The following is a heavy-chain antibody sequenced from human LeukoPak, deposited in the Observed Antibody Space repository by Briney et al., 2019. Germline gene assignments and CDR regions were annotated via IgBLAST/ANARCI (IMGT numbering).Heavy chain of an antibody. CDR1: GYTFTGYY. J-gene: IGHJ1*01. V-gene: IGHV1-2*04. CDR3: ARDRAGAAAGTRPEYFQH. Sequence: ASVKVSCKASGYTFTGYYMHWVRQAPGQGLEWMGRINPNSGGTNYAQKFQGWVTMTRDTSISTAYMELSRLRSDDTAVYYCARDRAGAAAGTRPEYFQHWGQGTLVTVSS. CDR2: INPNSGGT. D-gene: IGHD6-13*01.